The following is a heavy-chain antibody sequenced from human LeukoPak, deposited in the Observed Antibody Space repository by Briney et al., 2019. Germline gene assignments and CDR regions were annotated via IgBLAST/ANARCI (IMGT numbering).Heavy chain of an antibody. Sequence: GGSLRLSCAASGFTFSSYAMSWVRQAPGVGLEWVSAISGSGGRTYFADSLKGRFTISRDNSKNTLYIQMNSLRAEDTAVYYCAREPTSSGWFDTWGREPWSPSPQ. CDR2: ISGSGGRT. V-gene: IGHV3-23*01. CDR3: AREPTSSGWFDT. D-gene: IGHD3-3*01. J-gene: IGHJ5*02. CDR1: GFTFSSYA.